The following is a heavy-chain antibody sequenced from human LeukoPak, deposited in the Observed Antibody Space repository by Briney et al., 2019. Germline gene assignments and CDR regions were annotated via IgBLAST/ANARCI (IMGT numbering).Heavy chain of an antibody. J-gene: IGHJ4*02. V-gene: IGHV3-33*01. Sequence: PGRSLRLSCPASGFTFSSYGMHWVRQAPGKGLEWVAVIWYDGSNKYYADSVKGRFTISRDNSKNTLYLQMNSLRAEDTAVYYCARESAAGTCDYWGQGTLVTVSS. CDR1: GFTFSSYG. CDR2: IWYDGSNK. D-gene: IGHD6-13*01. CDR3: ARESAAGTCDY.